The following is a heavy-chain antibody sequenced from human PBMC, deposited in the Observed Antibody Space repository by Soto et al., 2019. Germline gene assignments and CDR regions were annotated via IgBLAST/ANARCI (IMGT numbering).Heavy chain of an antibody. J-gene: IGHJ5*02. CDR1: GDSVSSNSAA. CDR2: TYYRSKWYN. D-gene: IGHD3-9*01. Sequence: SQTLSLTCAISGDSVSSNSAAWNWIRQSPSRGLEWLGRTYYRSKWYNDYAVSVKSRITINPDTSKNQFSLQLNSVTPEDTAVYYCARGDAPPVLRYFDWLLYRDNNWFDPWGQGTLVTVSS. CDR3: ARGDAPPVLRYFDWLLYRDNNWFDP. V-gene: IGHV6-1*01.